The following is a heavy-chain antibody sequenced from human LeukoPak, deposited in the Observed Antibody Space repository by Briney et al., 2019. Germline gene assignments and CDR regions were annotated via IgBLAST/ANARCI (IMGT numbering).Heavy chain of an antibody. CDR1: GGSISSYY. V-gene: IGHV4-59*12. J-gene: IGHJ4*02. D-gene: IGHD2-15*01. Sequence: SETLSLTCTVSGGSISSYYWNWIRQPPGKALEWIGYIYYSGSTNYNPSLKSRVTMSVDTSKNQFSLKLSSVTAADTAVYYCARSSIVYRRPFDYWGQGTLVTVSS. CDR3: ARSSIVYRRPFDY. CDR2: IYYSGST.